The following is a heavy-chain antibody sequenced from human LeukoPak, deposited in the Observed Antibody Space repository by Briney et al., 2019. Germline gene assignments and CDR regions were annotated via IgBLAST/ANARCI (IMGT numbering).Heavy chain of an antibody. CDR3: ARDPPGGSGYYCDC. CDR1: GYTLTSHY. D-gene: IGHD3-3*01. CDR2: INPSGGST. V-gene: IGHV1-46*01. J-gene: IGHJ4*02. Sequence: ASVKVSCKASGYTLTSHYIHWVRQAPGQGLEWMGIINPSGGSTSYAQRFQGRVIMTRDTSTSTVYMELSSLKSEDTAVYYCARDPPGGSGYYCDCGGEGTLVT.